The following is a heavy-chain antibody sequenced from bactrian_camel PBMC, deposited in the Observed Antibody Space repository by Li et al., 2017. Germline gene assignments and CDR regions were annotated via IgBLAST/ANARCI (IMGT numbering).Heavy chain of an antibody. CDR3: AAAGTRTSVMGPSTRTCPTDFGY. V-gene: IGHV3S42*01. D-gene: IGHD3*01. CDR2: IRADGSR. CDR1: GFTSNGCA. Sequence: DVQLVESGGGSVKAGGSLRLSCTDPGFTSNGCAMNWFRQAAGKQREWISTIRADGSRSYADSVKGRFTISQDNAVNTMYLQMNNLEPTDTGVYYCAAAGTRTSVMGPSTRTCPTDFGYWGQGTQVTVS. J-gene: IGHJ6*01.